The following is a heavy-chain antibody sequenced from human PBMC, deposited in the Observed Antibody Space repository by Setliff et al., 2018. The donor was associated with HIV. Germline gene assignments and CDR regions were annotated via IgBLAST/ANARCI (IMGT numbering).Heavy chain of an antibody. D-gene: IGHD2-15*01. CDR1: GGSISTGGCY. CDR3: ARETRSFGGIDP. V-gene: IGHV4-31*03. CDR2: SDYNGRT. J-gene: IGHJ5*02. Sequence: PSETLSLTCTVSGGSISTGGCYWSWIRQQPGKGLEWIGYSDYNGRTYYNPSLKSRVTISVDTSKNQFSLKLSSVTAADTAVYYCARETRSFGGIDPWGQGTLVTVSS.